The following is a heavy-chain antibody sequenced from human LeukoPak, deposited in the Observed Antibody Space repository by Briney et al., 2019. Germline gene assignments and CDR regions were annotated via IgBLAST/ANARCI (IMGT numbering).Heavy chain of an antibody. CDR1: GYTFTSYG. J-gene: IGHJ6*02. D-gene: IGHD6-13*01. Sequence: ASVKVSCKASGYTFTSYGISWVRQAPGQGLEWMGWISAYNGNTNYAQKLQGRVTMTTDTSTSTAYMELRSLRSDDTAVYYCARQESSSSWYLSSLYYYYGMDVWAKGPRSPSP. V-gene: IGHV1-18*01. CDR3: ARQESSSSWYLSSLYYYYGMDV. CDR2: ISAYNGNT.